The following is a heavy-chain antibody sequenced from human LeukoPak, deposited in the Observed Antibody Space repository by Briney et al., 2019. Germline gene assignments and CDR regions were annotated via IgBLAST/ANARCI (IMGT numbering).Heavy chain of an antibody. Sequence: PSETLSLTCAVYGGSFSGYYWSWLRQPPGKGLEWNGEINHSGSTNYNPSLKSRVTISVDTSKNQFSLKLSSVTAADTAVYYCARKSWRVTDYWGQGTLVTVSS. V-gene: IGHV4-34*01. CDR3: ARKSWRVTDY. CDR1: GGSFSGYY. J-gene: IGHJ4*02. D-gene: IGHD4-23*01. CDR2: INHSGST.